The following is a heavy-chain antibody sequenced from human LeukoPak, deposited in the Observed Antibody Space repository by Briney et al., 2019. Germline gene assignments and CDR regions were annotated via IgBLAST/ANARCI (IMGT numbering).Heavy chain of an antibody. CDR3: ARLGWTWTGSGSYTRLDP. Sequence: PSETLSLTCTVSGGSISSYYWSWIRQPPGKGLEWIGYIYYSGSTNYNPSLKSRVTISVDTSKNQFSLKLSSVTAADTAVYYCARLGWTWTGSGSYTRLDPWGQGTLVTVSS. CDR2: IYYSGST. J-gene: IGHJ5*02. V-gene: IGHV4-59*08. D-gene: IGHD1-26*01. CDR1: GGSISSYY.